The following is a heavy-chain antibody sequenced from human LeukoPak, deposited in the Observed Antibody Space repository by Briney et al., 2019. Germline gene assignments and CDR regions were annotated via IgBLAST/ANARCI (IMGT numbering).Heavy chain of an antibody. Sequence: SETLSLTCAVYGGSFSGYYWSWIRQPPGKGLEWIGEINHSGSTNYNPSPKSRVTISVDTSKNQFSPKLSSVTAADTAVYYCARAKYGSGRHFDYWGQGTLVTVSS. D-gene: IGHD3-10*01. CDR1: GGSFSGYY. J-gene: IGHJ4*02. V-gene: IGHV4-34*01. CDR3: ARAKYGSGRHFDY. CDR2: INHSGST.